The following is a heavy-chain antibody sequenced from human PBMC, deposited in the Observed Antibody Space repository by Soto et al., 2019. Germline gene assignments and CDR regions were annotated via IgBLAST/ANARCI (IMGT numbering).Heavy chain of an antibody. Sequence: SVKVSCKASGGTFSSYAISWVRQAPGQGLEWMGGIIPIFGTANYAQKFQGRVTITADESTSTAYMELSSLRSEDTAVYYCARLRRRGLEIVVVIPHADAFDIWGQGTMVTVSS. J-gene: IGHJ3*02. CDR2: IIPIFGTA. CDR1: GGTFSSYA. CDR3: ARLRRRGLEIVVVIPHADAFDI. D-gene: IGHD3-22*01. V-gene: IGHV1-69*13.